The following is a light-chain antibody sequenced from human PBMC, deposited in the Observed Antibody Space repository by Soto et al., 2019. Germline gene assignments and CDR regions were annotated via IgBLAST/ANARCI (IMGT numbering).Light chain of an antibody. Sequence: DIQMTQSPSSLSASVGDRVNITCRASQTVSSYLNWYQQKPGTVPKLLIYATSNLQSGVPSRFSGRGFGTYFTLTISSLQPEEFATYYCQQSFTTPSFGQGTDWR. CDR3: QQSFTTPS. CDR1: QTVSSY. V-gene: IGKV1-39*01. CDR2: ATS. J-gene: IGKJ5*01.